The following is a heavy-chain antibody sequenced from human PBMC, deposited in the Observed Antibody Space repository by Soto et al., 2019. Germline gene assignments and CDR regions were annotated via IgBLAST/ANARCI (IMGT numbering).Heavy chain of an antibody. CDR3: ARVEAPFGESLH. CDR1: GYTFSSYT. CDR2: ISPDDGNT. J-gene: IGHJ4*02. V-gene: IGHV1-18*01. D-gene: IGHD3-10*01. Sequence: ASVKVSCKTSGYTFSSYTIAWVRQAPGQGLEWLGWISPDDGNTEYEQKFRGRVTMTADTLTNNAYMELRSLKYDDTAVYYCARVEAPFGESLHWGQGTPVTVSS.